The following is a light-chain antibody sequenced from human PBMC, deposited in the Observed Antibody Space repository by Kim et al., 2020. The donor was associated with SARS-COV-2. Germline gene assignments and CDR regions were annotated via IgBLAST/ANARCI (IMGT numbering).Light chain of an antibody. CDR1: SSDVGGYNY. CDR2: DVS. CDR3: SSYTSSSTYV. V-gene: IGLV2-14*03. J-gene: IGLJ1*01. Sequence: QYALTQPASVSGSPGQSITISCTGTSSDVGGYNYVSWYQQHPGKAPKLMIYDVSNRPSGVSNRFSGSKSGNTASLIISGLQAEDEADYYCSSYTSSSTYVFGTGTKVTVL.